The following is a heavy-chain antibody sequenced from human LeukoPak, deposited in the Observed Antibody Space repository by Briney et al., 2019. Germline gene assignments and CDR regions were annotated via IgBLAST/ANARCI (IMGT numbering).Heavy chain of an antibody. D-gene: IGHD2-15*01. Sequence: GGSLRLSCAASGFTFSSNSMNWVRHAPGKGLEWVSYISSKSTTTYYADSVKGRFTISRDNAKNSLHLQMNSLRAEDTAVYYCARDLLNYYYYGMDVWGQGTTVTVSS. CDR3: ARDLLNYYYYGMDV. V-gene: IGHV3-48*04. J-gene: IGHJ6*02. CDR1: GFTFSSNS. CDR2: ISSKSTTT.